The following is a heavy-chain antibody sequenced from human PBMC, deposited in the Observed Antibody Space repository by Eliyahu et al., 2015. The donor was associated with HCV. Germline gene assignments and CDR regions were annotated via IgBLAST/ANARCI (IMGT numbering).Heavy chain of an antibody. CDR3: AKNSGLLYYYYMDV. CDR1: GXTFDDYA. CDR2: ISWNSGSI. Sequence: EVQLVESGGGLVQPGRSLRLSCAASGXTFDDYAMHWVRQAPGKGLEGVSGISWNSGSIGYADSVKGRFTISRDNAKNSLYLQMNSLRVEDTALYYCAKNSGLLYYYYMDVWGKGTTVTVSS. V-gene: IGHV3-9*01. J-gene: IGHJ6*03. D-gene: IGHD2-15*01.